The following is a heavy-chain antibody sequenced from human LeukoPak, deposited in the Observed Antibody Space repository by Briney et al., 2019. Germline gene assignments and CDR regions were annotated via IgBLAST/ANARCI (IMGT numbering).Heavy chain of an antibody. J-gene: IGHJ6*02. V-gene: IGHV7-4-1*02. CDR3: ARGGPLENYYYYGMDV. CDR1: GYTFTSYA. CDR2: LNTNTGNP. Sequence: GSVKVSCKASGYTFTSYAMNWVRQAPGQGLEWMGWLNTNTGNPTYAQGFTGRFVFSLDTSVSTAYLQISSLKAEDTAVYYCARGGPLENYYYYGMDVWGQGTTVTVSS. D-gene: IGHD1-1*01.